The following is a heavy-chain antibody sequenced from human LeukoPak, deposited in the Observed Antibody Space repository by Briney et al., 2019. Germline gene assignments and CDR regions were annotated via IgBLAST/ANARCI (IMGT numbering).Heavy chain of an antibody. CDR3: ASVFWRGYYSY. CDR2: INPSSGGT. Sequence: GASVKVSCKASGYTFTGYYMHWVRQAPGQGLEWMGWINPSSGGTNYAQKFQGRVTMTRDTSISTAYMELSRLRSDDTAVYYRASVFWRGYYSYWGQGTLVTVSS. V-gene: IGHV1-2*02. CDR1: GYTFTGYY. J-gene: IGHJ4*02. D-gene: IGHD3-3*01.